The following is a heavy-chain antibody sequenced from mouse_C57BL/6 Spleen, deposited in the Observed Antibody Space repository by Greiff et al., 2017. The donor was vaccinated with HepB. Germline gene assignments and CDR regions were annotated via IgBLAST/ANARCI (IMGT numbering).Heavy chain of an antibody. CDR1: GYTFTSYW. J-gene: IGHJ1*03. Sequence: VQLQQPGAELVMPGASVKLSCKASGYTFTSYWMHWVKQRPGQGLEWIGEIDPSDSYTNYNQKFKGKSTLTEDKSSSTAYMQLSSLTSEDSAVYYCARCPYGSSSYWYFDVWGTGTTVTVSS. D-gene: IGHD1-1*01. CDR2: IDPSDSYT. V-gene: IGHV1-69*01. CDR3: ARCPYGSSSYWYFDV.